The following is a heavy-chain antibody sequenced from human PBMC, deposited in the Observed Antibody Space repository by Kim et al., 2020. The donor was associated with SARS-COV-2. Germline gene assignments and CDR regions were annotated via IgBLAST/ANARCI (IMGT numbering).Heavy chain of an antibody. D-gene: IGHD3-10*01. CDR3: ARVDGAGSGMDV. V-gene: IGHV3-30*04. Sequence: GGSLRLSCAASGFTFSNYAMHWVRQAPGKGLEWVALISYDGSKKYYADSVKGRFTISRDNSKNTLYLQMNSLGAEDTPVYYCARVDGAGSGMDVWGQGTTVTVSS. CDR2: ISYDGSKK. J-gene: IGHJ6*02. CDR1: GFTFSNYA.